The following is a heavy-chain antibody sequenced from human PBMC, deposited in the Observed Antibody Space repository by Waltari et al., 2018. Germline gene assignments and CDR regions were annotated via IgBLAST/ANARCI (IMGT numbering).Heavy chain of an antibody. J-gene: IGHJ4*02. V-gene: IGHV4-4*02. Sequence: QVKLQESGPGLVKPSGTLSLTCAVSGESVTNNYWWSWVRQSPGRGLEWMGQIHGSGRTNYNPSLESRVTVSLDTSNNHFSLRVTSATAADTAVYFCARDRGRGLYLESWGQGTLVTVSP. CDR2: IHGSGRT. CDR1: GESVTNNYW. CDR3: ARDRGRGLYLES. D-gene: IGHD2-15*01.